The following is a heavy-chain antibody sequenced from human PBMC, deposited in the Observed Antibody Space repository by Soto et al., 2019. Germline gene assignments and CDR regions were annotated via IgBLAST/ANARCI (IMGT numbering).Heavy chain of an antibody. V-gene: IGHV3-30*03. CDR3: ASKTEQLAYYGMDV. J-gene: IGHJ6*02. Sequence: QVQLVESGGGVVQPGRSLRLSCAASGFTFSSYGMHWVRQAPGKGLEWVAVISYDGSNKYYADSVKGRFTISRDNSKNTLYLQMNSLRAEDTAVYYCASKTEQLAYYGMDVWGQGTTVTVSS. CDR1: GFTFSSYG. D-gene: IGHD6-6*01. CDR2: ISYDGSNK.